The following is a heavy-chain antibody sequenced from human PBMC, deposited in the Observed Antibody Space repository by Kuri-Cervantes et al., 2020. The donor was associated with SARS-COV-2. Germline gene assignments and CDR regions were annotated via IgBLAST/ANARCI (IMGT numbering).Heavy chain of an antibody. CDR3: ARRAYGEEVDYYYMDV. CDR1: GYTFTNYW. Sequence: GGSLRLSCKVSGYTFTNYWIGWVRQMPGKGLEWMGIIYPGDSDTRYSPSFQGQVTISADKFINTAFLQWSSLKASDTAIYYCARRAYGEEVDYYYMDVWGKGTTVTVSS. V-gene: IGHV5-51*01. CDR2: IYPGDSDT. D-gene: IGHD4-17*01. J-gene: IGHJ6*03.